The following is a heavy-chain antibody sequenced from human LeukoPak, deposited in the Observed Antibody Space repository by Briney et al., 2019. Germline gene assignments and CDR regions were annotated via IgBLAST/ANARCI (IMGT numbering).Heavy chain of an antibody. CDR3: ARAGRYLDSLSHFDY. Sequence: PGGSLRLSCVASGFTFSSYAMHWVRQTPGKGLEYVSGINSNGGSTHYANSVKGRFTISRDNSKHTLYLQMGSLRTEDMAVYYCARAGRYLDSLSHFDYWGQGTLVTVSS. CDR1: GFTFSSYA. J-gene: IGHJ4*02. V-gene: IGHV3-64*01. CDR2: INSNGGST. D-gene: IGHD3-9*01.